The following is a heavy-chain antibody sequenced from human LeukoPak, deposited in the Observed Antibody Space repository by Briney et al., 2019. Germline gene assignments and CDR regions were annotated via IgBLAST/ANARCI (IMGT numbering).Heavy chain of an antibody. J-gene: IGHJ4*02. Sequence: GGSLRLSCAASGFTFSSYAMSWVRQAPGKGLEWVSAISGSGGSTYYTDSVKGRFTISRDNSKNTLYLQLNSLRAEDTAVYYCAKEEYSGSLLTLDYWGQGTLVTVSS. CDR2: ISGSGGST. CDR3: AKEEYSGSLLTLDY. V-gene: IGHV3-23*01. D-gene: IGHD1-26*01. CDR1: GFTFSSYA.